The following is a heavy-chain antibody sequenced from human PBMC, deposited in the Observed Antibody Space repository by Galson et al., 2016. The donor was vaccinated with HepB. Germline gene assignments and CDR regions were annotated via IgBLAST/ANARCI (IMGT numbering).Heavy chain of an antibody. CDR1: GGSISNYY. Sequence: SETLSLTCTVSGGSISNYYWSRIRQPPGKGLEWLGYVSYSGDTNYNPSLKSRVTISVDTAKIQFSLRLSSVTAADTALYYCARVETEGCNLFVGDYYFDYWGHGTLVTVSS. CDR2: VSYSGDT. D-gene: IGHD2-21*01. J-gene: IGHJ4*01. V-gene: IGHV4-59*01. CDR3: ARVETEGCNLFVGDYYFDY.